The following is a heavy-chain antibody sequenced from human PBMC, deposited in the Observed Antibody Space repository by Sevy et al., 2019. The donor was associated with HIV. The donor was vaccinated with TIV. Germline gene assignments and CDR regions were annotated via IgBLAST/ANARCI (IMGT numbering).Heavy chain of an antibody. V-gene: IGHV3-74*01. D-gene: IGHD3-3*01. J-gene: IGHJ6*02. CDR3: ARDKDGYYDFWSGSYYYYGMDV. CDR1: GFTFSSYW. Sequence: GGSLRLSCAPSGFTFSSYWMHWVRQAPGKGLVWVSRINSDGSSTSYADSVKGRFTISRDNAKNTLYLQMNSLRAEDTAVYYCARDKDGYYDFWSGSYYYYGMDVWGQGTTVTVSS. CDR2: INSDGSST.